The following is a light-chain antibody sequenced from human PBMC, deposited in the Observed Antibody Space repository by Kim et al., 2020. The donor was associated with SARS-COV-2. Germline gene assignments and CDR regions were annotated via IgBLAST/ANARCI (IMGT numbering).Light chain of an antibody. CDR2: DVS. Sequence: GQSITSSCNGTSRDDGGYNYVSWYQQHPGKDPKLMIYDVSKRPAGVSNSFSGSKSGNTTSLTISELQAEDEADYYCSSYTCSSTLVFGGGTQLTVL. V-gene: IGLV2-14*04. CDR1: SRDDGGYNY. J-gene: IGLJ3*02. CDR3: SSYTCSSTLV.